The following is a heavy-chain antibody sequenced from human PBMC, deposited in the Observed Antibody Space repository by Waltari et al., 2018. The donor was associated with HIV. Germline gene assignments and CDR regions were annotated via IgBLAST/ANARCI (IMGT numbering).Heavy chain of an antibody. J-gene: IGHJ4*02. Sequence: QVQMQQLPSQFKKPGTSVKILCQSSENAFSGSVINWVRQAPGQGLAWIGLIDTKTGSPTYAQVFSGLLILSLDTSVTTSYLQIRALKTNDTATYYCAEGYGAFDFDYWGQGTLITVSP. CDR3: AEGYGAFDFDY. D-gene: IGHD2-15*01. V-gene: IGHV7-4-1*01. CDR1: ENAFSGSV. CDR2: IDTKTGSP.